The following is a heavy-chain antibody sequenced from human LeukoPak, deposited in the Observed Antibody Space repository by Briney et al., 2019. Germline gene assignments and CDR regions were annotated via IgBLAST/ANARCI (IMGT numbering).Heavy chain of an antibody. CDR3: AKGPEGLLWFGEYHDY. J-gene: IGHJ4*02. Sequence: GGSLRLSCAASGFTFSSYAMSWVRQAPGKGLEWVSAISGSGGSTYYADSVKGRFTISRDNSKNTLYLQMNSLRAEDTAVYYCAKGPEGLLWFGEYHDYWGQGTLVTVSS. CDR2: ISGSGGST. V-gene: IGHV3-23*01. D-gene: IGHD3-10*01. CDR1: GFTFSSYA.